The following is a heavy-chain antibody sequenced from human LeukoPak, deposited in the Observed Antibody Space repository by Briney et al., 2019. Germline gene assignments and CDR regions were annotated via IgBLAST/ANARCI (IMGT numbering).Heavy chain of an antibody. Sequence: GASVKVSCKASGYTFTGYYMHWVRQAPGQGLEWMGWINPNSGGTNYAQKFQGRVTMTRDTSISTAYMELSRLRSDDTAVYYCARDSKYSYGYYTPKNPRGNWFDPWGQGTLVTVSS. D-gene: IGHD5-18*01. V-gene: IGHV1-2*02. CDR1: GYTFTGYY. CDR2: INPNSGGT. CDR3: ARDSKYSYGYYTPKNPRGNWFDP. J-gene: IGHJ5*02.